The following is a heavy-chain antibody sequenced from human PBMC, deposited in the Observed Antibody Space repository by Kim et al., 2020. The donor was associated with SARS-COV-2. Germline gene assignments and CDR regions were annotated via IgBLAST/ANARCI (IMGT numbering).Heavy chain of an antibody. CDR3: ARQNGYCSSTSCYGYFDY. D-gene: IGHD2-2*01. V-gene: IGHV4-39*01. J-gene: IGHJ4*02. Sequence: RSRVTISVDTSKNQFSLKLGSVTAADTAVYYCARQNGYCSSTSCYGYFDYWGQGTLVTVSS.